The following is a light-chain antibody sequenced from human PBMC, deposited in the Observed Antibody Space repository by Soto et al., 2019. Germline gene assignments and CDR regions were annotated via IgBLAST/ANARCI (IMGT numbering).Light chain of an antibody. Sequence: QSALTQPASVSGSPGQSITISCTGSSSDVGGYHYVSWYQQYPGEAPKLVIYEVSNRPSGVSNRFSGSKSGNTASLTISGLQAEDEDDYYCCSYTSSTTPLFGGGTKVTVL. CDR1: SSDVGGYHY. J-gene: IGLJ2*01. V-gene: IGLV2-14*01. CDR2: EVS. CDR3: CSYTSSTTPL.